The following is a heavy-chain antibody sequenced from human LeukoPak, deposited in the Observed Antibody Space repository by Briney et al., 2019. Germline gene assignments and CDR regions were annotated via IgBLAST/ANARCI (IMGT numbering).Heavy chain of an antibody. CDR3: ARDYRYYFDC. J-gene: IGHJ4*02. CDR1: DSSISSAYY. CDR2: IYHSGST. V-gene: IGHV4-38-2*02. Sequence: SETLSLTCTVSDSSISSAYYWGWIRQPPGEGLEWIGSIYHSGSTYYNPSLRSRVTVSVDTSKNQFSLRLSSVTAADTAVYYRARDYRYYFDCWGQGTLVTVSS.